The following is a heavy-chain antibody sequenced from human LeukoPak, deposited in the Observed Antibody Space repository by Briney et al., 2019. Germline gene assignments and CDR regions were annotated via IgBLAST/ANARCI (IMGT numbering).Heavy chain of an antibody. CDR3: ARTISGSYSGAFDI. D-gene: IGHD1-26*01. J-gene: IGHJ3*02. Sequence: SETLSLTCTVSGGSISSSSYYWGWIRQPPGKGLEWIGSIYYSRSTYYNPSLKSRVTISVDTSKNQFSLKLSSVTAADTAVYYCARTISGSYSGAFDIWGQGTMVTVSS. CDR2: IYYSRST. V-gene: IGHV4-39*01. CDR1: GGSISSSSYY.